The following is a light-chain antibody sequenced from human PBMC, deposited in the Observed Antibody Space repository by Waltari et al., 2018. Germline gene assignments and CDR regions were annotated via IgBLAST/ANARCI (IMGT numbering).Light chain of an antibody. CDR1: QSVSNY. CDR2: AAS. J-gene: IGKJ2*01. CDR3: QQSYTTPMYT. V-gene: IGKV1-39*01. Sequence: DIQMTQSPSSLAASVGDRVTITCRASQSVSNYLNWYQQKPGKAPSLLIYAASTLQSGVPSRFSGSGSGTDFALTITSPQPEDSAVYYCQQSYTTPMYTFGQGTKLEI.